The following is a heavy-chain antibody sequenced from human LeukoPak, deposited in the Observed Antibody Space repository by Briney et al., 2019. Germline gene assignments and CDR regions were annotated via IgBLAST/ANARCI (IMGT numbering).Heavy chain of an antibody. Sequence: PSETLSLTCTVSGGSISSYYWSWIRQPPGKGLEWIGYIYYSGSTNYNPSLKSRVTISVDTSKNQFSLKLSPVTAAGTAVYYCARDNGDYPSVYNWFDPWGQGTLVTVSS. D-gene: IGHD4-17*01. J-gene: IGHJ5*02. CDR1: GGSISSYY. V-gene: IGHV4-59*01. CDR2: IYYSGST. CDR3: ARDNGDYPSVYNWFDP.